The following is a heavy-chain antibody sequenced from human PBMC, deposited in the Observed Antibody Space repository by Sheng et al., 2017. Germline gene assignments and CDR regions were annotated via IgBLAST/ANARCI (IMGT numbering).Heavy chain of an antibody. J-gene: IGHJ5*01. CDR2: ISSSSRYI. V-gene: IGHV3-21*01. Sequence: EVQLVQSGGRPGQAWGGPLRLSCAASGFNFGNYSMNWVRQAPGKGLEWISYISSSSRYIYYADSVKGRFTISTDNAKTSLYLQMNSLRAEDTAVYYCARSRSRWINPNWFDPWGQGTLVTVSS. CDR3: ARSRSRWINPNWFDP. D-gene: IGHD6-13*01. CDR1: GFNFGNYS.